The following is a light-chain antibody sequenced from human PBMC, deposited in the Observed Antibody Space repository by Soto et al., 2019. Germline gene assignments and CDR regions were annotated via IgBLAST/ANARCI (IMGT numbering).Light chain of an antibody. CDR1: QTISSW. CDR3: QQSYRTPRT. CDR2: KAS. Sequence: EIQMTPSTSTLSGSVGDRVTITCRASQTISSWLAWYQQKPGKAPKLLIYKASTLKSGVPSRFSGSGSGTDFTLTISRLQPEDFAPYYCQQSYRTPRTFGQGTKVDI. V-gene: IGKV1-5*03. J-gene: IGKJ1*01.